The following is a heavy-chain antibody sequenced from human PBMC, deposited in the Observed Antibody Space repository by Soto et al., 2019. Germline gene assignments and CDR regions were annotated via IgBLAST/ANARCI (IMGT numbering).Heavy chain of an antibody. CDR2: IDPSDSYT. V-gene: IGHV5-10-1*01. J-gene: IGHJ4*02. CDR1: GYSFTNFL. CDR3: AIRPPSKDY. Sequence: PGESLKISCKASGYSFTNFLINWVRQVPGKGLQWMGKIDPSDSYTNYSPSFQGHVTISVDKSINTAYLQWSSLKASDTAMYYCAIRPPSKDYWGQGSRVTVSS. D-gene: IGHD6-6*01.